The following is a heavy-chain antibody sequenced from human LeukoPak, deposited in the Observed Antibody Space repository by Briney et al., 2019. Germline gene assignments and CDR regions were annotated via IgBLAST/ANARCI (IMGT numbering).Heavy chain of an antibody. CDR1: GFTFSTFA. CDR3: ARVDPNYYYSP. CDR2: INWNGGST. J-gene: IGHJ5*02. V-gene: IGHV3-20*04. D-gene: IGHD3-22*01. Sequence: PGGSLRLSCAASGFTFSTFAMIWVRQAPGKGLEWVSGINWNGGSTGYADSVKGRFTISRDNAKNSLYLQMNSLRAEDTALYYCARVDPNYYYSPWGQGTLVTVSS.